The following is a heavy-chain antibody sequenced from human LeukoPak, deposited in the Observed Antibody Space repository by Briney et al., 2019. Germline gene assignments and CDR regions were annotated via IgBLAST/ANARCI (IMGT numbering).Heavy chain of an antibody. V-gene: IGHV4-31*03. D-gene: IGHD2-15*01. CDR1: GDSITSAGYY. CDR3: ARVVAATIYQFDH. Sequence: SETLSLTCTVSGDSITSAGYYWTWVRQYPGKGLEGIGYIYNAGSTYYNPSLKSRVTTSLDTSKNQFSLRLSSVTAADTAVYYCARVVAATIYQFDHWGQGTLVTVSS. CDR2: IYNAGST. J-gene: IGHJ4*02.